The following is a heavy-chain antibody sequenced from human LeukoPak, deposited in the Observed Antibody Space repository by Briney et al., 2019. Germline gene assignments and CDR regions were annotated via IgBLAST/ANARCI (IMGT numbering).Heavy chain of an antibody. J-gene: IGHJ4*02. V-gene: IGHV5-51*01. Sequence: GESLKISCKGSGYSFTSYWIGRVRQTPGKGLEWMGFIWPGDSETTYNPPFQGQVTVSADTSSSTAYMELSRLRSDDTAVYYCAESNDYSNSFDYWGQGTLVTVPS. CDR1: GYSFTSYW. CDR2: IWPGDSET. CDR3: AESNDYSNSFDY. D-gene: IGHD4-11*01.